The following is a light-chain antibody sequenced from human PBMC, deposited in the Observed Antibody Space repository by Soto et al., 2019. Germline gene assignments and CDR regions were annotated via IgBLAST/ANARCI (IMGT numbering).Light chain of an antibody. V-gene: IGKV3-15*01. J-gene: IGKJ2*01. CDR1: QSVGTY. CDR2: GAS. CDR3: QHYNNWPYT. Sequence: TVLTQSPAPLSVSPGDRATLSCRASQSVGTYLAWYQQKPGQAPRLLIYGASSRVTGIPGRFSGSGSGTEFTLTITSLQSADAAVYYCQHYNNWPYTFGQGTKLEIK.